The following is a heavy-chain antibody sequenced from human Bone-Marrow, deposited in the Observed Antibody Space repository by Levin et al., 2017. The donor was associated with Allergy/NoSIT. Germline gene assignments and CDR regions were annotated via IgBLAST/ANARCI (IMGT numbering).Heavy chain of an antibody. CDR3: ARLGGDYDTTDTYYGMDV. J-gene: IGHJ6*02. CDR1: GYKFSNYW. D-gene: IGHD2-21*02. V-gene: IGHV5-51*01. Sequence: ESLKISCKASGYKFSNYWIGWVRQMPGKGLEWMGIVYPDDSDTRYSPSFQGQVTISADKSKNTAYLQWSGLKASDTAMYFCARLGGDYDTTDTYYGMDVWGQGTTVIVSS. CDR2: VYPDDSDT.